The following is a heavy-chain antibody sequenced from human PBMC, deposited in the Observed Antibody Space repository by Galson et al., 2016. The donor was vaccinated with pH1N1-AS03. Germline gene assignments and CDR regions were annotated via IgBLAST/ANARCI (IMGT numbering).Heavy chain of an antibody. CDR3: ARTFQGRVVVVAAAMQEGPDY. Sequence: SLRLSCAASGFTFSGYSMNWFRQAPGKGLEWVSSISRSSTYIYYADSVKGRFTTSRDNAKNSLFLQMPSLRAEDTAVYYCARTFQGRVVVVAAAMQEGPDYWGQGTLVTVSS. V-gene: IGHV3-21*03. CDR2: ISRSSTYI. CDR1: GFTFSGYS. D-gene: IGHD2-2*01. J-gene: IGHJ4*02.